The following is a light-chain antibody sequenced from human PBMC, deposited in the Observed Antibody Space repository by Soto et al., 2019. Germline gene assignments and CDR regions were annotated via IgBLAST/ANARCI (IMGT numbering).Light chain of an antibody. CDR3: QQFSSHSST. CDR2: GAS. V-gene: IGKV3-20*01. J-gene: IGKJ2*01. Sequence: EIVLTQSPGTLSLSPGERATLSCRASQSVSSSYLAWYQQKPGQAPRLLIYGASSRATGIPDRFSGSGSGTDFTLSINSLQPDDFATYYCQQFSSHSSTFGQGTKLEIK. CDR1: QSVSSSY.